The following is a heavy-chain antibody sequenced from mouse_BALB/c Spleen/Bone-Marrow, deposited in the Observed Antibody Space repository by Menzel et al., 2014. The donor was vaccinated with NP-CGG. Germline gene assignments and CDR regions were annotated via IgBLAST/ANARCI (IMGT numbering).Heavy chain of an antibody. D-gene: IGHD2-3*01. J-gene: IGHJ2*01. CDR2: ISSGGSYT. Sequence: EVQVVESGGDLVKPGGSLKLSCAASGFTFSSYGMSWVRQTPDKRLEWVATISSGGSYTYYPDSVKGRFTISRDNAINTLYLQMSSLKSEDTAMYYCARLPYDVPDYWGQGTTLTVSS. V-gene: IGHV5-6*01. CDR3: ARLPYDVPDY. CDR1: GFTFSSYG.